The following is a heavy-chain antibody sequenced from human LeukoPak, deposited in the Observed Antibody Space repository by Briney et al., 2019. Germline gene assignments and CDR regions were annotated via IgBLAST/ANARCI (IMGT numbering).Heavy chain of an antibody. J-gene: IGHJ3*01. D-gene: IGHD5-24*01. Sequence: GGSLRLSCAGSGFIFSTYWMSWVRLAPGKGLEWVANINQDGSETFYVDSVKGRFTISRDNGKNSMFVQMDSLRAEDTAVYYCVRGFDGYFGFDLWGQGTMVTVSP. V-gene: IGHV3-7*05. CDR2: INQDGSET. CDR3: VRGFDGYFGFDL. CDR1: GFIFSTYW.